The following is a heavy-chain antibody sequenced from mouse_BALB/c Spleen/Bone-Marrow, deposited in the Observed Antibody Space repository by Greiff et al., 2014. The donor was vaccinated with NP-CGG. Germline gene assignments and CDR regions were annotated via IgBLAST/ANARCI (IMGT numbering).Heavy chain of an antibody. V-gene: IGHV1S127*01. Sequence: QVQLQQSGAELVKPGASVKMSCKASGYTFTSYWMHWVKQRPGQGLEWIGVIDPSGSYTSYNQKFKGKATLTVDTSSNTAYMQHSSLTSEDSAVYYCTRGDYDWYFDVWGAGTTVTVSS. CDR3: TRGDYDWYFDV. CDR2: IDPSGSYT. CDR1: GYTFTSYW. J-gene: IGHJ1*01. D-gene: IGHD2-4*01.